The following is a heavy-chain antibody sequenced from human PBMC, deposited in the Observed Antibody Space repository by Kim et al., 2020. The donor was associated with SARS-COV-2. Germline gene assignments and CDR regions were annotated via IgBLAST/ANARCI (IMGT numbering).Heavy chain of an antibody. CDR1: GGTFSSYA. J-gene: IGHJ4*02. V-gene: IGHV1-69*13. D-gene: IGHD1-26*01. CDR2: IIPIFGTA. CDR3: ARDRSGSYLFDY. Sequence: SVKVSCKASGGTFSSYAISWVRQAPGQGLEWMGGIIPIFGTANYAQKFQGRVTITADESTSTAYMELSSLRSEDTAVYYCARDRSGSYLFDYWGQGTLVTVSS.